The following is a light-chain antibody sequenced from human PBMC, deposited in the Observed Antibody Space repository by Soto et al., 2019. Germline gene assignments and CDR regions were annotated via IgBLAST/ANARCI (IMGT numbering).Light chain of an antibody. Sequence: QSVLTQPPSASGPPGQRVTISCPGSSSNIGSETVNWYQQFPGTAPKLLTYANNQRPSGVPDRFSVSKSGTSASLAIGGLQSEDEADYYCAAWDDSLKGGVFGGGTKLTVL. J-gene: IGLJ3*02. CDR2: ANN. CDR3: AAWDDSLKGGV. CDR1: SSNIGSET. V-gene: IGLV1-44*01.